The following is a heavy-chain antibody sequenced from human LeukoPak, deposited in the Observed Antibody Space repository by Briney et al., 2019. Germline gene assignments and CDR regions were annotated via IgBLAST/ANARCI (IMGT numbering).Heavy chain of an antibody. CDR2: INNDGVST. CDR3: ARDRVAVADMIMAY. D-gene: IGHD6-19*01. Sequence: PGGSLRLSCATSGFTLSSYWMHWVRQVPGKGLEWLSRINNDGVSTSYADSVKGRFTIPRDNAKNSLYLQMNSLRAEDTAVYYCARDRVAVADMIMAYWGQGTLVTVSS. V-gene: IGHV3-74*01. CDR1: GFTLSSYW. J-gene: IGHJ4*02.